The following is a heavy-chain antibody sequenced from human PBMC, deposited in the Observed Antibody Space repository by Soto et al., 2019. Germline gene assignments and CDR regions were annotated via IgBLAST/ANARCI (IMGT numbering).Heavy chain of an antibody. Sequence: GESLKISCKGSGYKFIDYWIGWVRQVPGKGLEWMGGIYPGDFVRKYSPSFQGQVTISADKSITTAYLQWSSLRASDTAIYYCARIYGGAYYHCRSYYYDVWGQGPLVTLSS. CDR1: GYKFIDYW. V-gene: IGHV5-51*01. J-gene: IGHJ4*02. CDR2: IYPGDFVR. CDR3: ARIYGGAYYHCRSYYYDV. D-gene: IGHD3-16*01.